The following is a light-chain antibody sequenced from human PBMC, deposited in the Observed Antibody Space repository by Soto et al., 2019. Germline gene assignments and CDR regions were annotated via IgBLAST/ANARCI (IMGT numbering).Light chain of an antibody. V-gene: IGKV3-20*01. J-gene: IGKJ5*01. CDR2: GAS. Sequence: EVVLTQSPGTPSLSPGERATLSCRASQSVSSSYVAWYQQKRGQAPRLLMYGASSRATGIPDRFSGSGSGTDFTLTISRLEPEDFVLYYCQHFRAFGQGTRLEI. CDR3: QHFRA. CDR1: QSVSSSY.